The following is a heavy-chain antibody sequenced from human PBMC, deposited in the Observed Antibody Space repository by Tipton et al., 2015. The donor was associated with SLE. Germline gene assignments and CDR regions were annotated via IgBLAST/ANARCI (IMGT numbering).Heavy chain of an antibody. Sequence: SLRLSCAASGFTFSNYSMAWVRQAPGKGLEWVSSIRNSGLSAYYAESVKGRFTLSRDNSNNTLSLQMRSLRPEDTAVYYCAKTSYSTGNSFIYFDFWGQGNLVVVSS. D-gene: IGHD3-10*01. CDR2: IRNSGLSA. CDR1: GFTFSNYS. J-gene: IGHJ4*02. V-gene: IGHV3-23*01. CDR3: AKTSYSTGNSFIYFDF.